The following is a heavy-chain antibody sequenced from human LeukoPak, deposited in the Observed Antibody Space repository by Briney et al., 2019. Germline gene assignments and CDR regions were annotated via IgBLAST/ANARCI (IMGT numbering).Heavy chain of an antibody. CDR1: GFALRTYW. Sequence: GGSLRLSCAASGFALRTYWMHWVRQAPGKGLVWVSLINSDGTSTIYADSVKGRFAISRDTAKNPLYLEMNRLRADDTAVCYCTRAGSGSSYDSWGQGTLVTVSS. J-gene: IGHJ4*02. V-gene: IGHV3-74*01. D-gene: IGHD3-10*01. CDR2: INSDGTST. CDR3: TRAGSGSSYDS.